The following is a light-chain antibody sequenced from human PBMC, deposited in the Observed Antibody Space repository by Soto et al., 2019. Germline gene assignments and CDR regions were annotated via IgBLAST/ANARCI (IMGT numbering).Light chain of an antibody. CDR1: QDIKNY. Sequence: DIQMTQSPSSLSASVGDRVTITCPASQDIKNYLNWYQQKSGKAPKLLIYDASDLEPGVPSRFSGSGSGTDFTFTINSLQPEDIATYYCQQYDNLPLTFGGGTKVEIK. CDR3: QQYDNLPLT. J-gene: IGKJ4*01. CDR2: DAS. V-gene: IGKV1-33*01.